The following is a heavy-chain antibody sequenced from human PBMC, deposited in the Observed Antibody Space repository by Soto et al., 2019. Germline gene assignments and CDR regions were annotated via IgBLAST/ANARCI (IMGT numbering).Heavy chain of an antibody. J-gene: IGHJ4*02. D-gene: IGHD6-13*01. CDR2: INEDGSQT. CDR1: GFTFSSYW. CDR3: ARASIIEAAGLGVY. V-gene: IGHV3-7*01. Sequence: GESLKISCAASGFTFSSYWMGWVRQAPGKGLEWVANINEDGSQTYYVDSVKGRFTISRDNAKNSLYLQMNSLRAEDTAVYYCARASIIEAAGLGVYWGQGTLVTVSS.